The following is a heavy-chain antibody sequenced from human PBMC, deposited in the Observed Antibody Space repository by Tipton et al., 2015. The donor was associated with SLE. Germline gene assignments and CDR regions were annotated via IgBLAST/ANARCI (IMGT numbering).Heavy chain of an antibody. CDR1: GYSFTSYR. D-gene: IGHD3-16*01. V-gene: IGHV5-51*03. CDR2: IYPGDSDT. Sequence: VQLVQSGAEVKKPGESLKISCKGSGYSFTSYRIGWVRQMPGKGLEWMGIIYPGDSDTRYSPSFQGQVTISADKSISTAYLQWSSRKASDTAMYSCARRRGDLNWYFDLWGRGTLVTVSS. CDR3: ARRRGDLNWYFDL. J-gene: IGHJ2*01.